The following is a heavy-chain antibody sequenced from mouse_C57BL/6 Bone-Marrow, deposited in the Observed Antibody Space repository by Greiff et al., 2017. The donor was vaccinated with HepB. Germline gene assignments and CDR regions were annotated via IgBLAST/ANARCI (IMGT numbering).Heavy chain of an antibody. CDR2: INPNNGGT. V-gene: IGHV1-18*01. CDR3: ARLNYSNYAWFAY. Sequence: EVKLQESGPELVKPGASVKIPCKASGYTFTDYNMDWVKQSHGKSLEWIGDINPNNGGTIYNQKFKGKATLTVDKSSSTAYMELRSLTSEDTAVYYCARLNYSNYAWFAYWGQGTLVTVSA. D-gene: IGHD2-5*01. CDR1: GYTFTDYN. J-gene: IGHJ3*01.